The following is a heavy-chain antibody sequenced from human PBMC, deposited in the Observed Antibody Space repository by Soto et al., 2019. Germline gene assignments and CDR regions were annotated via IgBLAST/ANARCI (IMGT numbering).Heavy chain of an antibody. J-gene: IGHJ6*02. CDR2: IYYSGST. CDR1: GGCISSGYYY. Sequence: PXETLSLTCTASGGCISSGYYYWSWIRQPPGKGLEWIGYIYYSGSTYYNPSLKSRVTISVDTSKNQFSLKLSSVTAADTAVYYCARRHLYYYYGMDVWGQGTTVTVSS. V-gene: IGHV4-30-4*01. CDR3: ARRHLYYYYGMDV.